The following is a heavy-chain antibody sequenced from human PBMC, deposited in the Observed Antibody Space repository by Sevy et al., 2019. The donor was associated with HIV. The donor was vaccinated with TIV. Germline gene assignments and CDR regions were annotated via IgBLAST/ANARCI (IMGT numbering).Heavy chain of an antibody. CDR3: VRYYDSSSYFDS. D-gene: IGHD3-22*01. CDR2: IFYSGTT. Sequence: SETLSLTCTVSGGSIRSDIYYWSWIRQPPGMGLEWIGYIFYSGTTYYNPSLKGRVTMSVDTSKSQFSLKRSSVTAADTAVYYCVRYYDSSSYFDSWGQGTLVTVSS. CDR1: GGSIRSDIYY. V-gene: IGHV4-30-4*01. J-gene: IGHJ4*02.